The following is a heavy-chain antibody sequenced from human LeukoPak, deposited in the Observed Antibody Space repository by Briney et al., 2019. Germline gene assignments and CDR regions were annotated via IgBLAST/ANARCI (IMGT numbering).Heavy chain of an antibody. D-gene: IGHD6-13*01. V-gene: IGHV3-21*01. J-gene: IGHJ4*02. CDR1: GFTFSSYS. CDR3: ARSSSSSPHSHDY. CDR2: ISSSSYI. Sequence: GGSLRLSCAASGFTFSSYSMNWVRQAPGKGLEWVSSISSSSYIYYADSVKGRFTIYRDNAKNSLYLQMNSLRAEDPAVYYCARSSSSSPHSHDYWGQGTLVTVSS.